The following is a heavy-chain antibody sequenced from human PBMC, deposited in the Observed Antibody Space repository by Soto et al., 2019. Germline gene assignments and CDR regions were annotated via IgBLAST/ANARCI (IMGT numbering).Heavy chain of an antibody. CDR3: AKKDIAAAGSNWFDP. V-gene: IGHV3-23*01. CDR2: ISGSGGST. D-gene: IGHD6-13*01. J-gene: IGHJ5*02. CDR1: EFIFRSYP. Sequence: PGGSVRQSFADSEFIFRSYPMSWVRQAPGKGLEWVSAISGSGGSTYYADSVKGRFTISRDNSKNTLYLQMNSLRAEDTAVYYSAKKDIAAAGSNWFDPWGQRTLVTVSS.